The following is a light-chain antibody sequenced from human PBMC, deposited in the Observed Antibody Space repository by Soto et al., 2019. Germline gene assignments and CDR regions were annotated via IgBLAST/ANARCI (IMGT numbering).Light chain of an antibody. CDR1: TSDVGNYIY. J-gene: IGLJ1*01. CDR3: SSYAGSNNYV. Sequence: QSALTQPPSASGSPGQSVTISCTGTTSDVGNYIYVSWYQQHPGKAPKLMIYEVSKRPSGVPDRFSGSKSGNTASLTVSGLQAEDEADYYCSSYAGSNNYVFGTGTKLTVL. CDR2: EVS. V-gene: IGLV2-8*01.